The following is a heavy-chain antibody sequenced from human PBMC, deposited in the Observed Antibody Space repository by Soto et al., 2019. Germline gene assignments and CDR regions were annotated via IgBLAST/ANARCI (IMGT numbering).Heavy chain of an antibody. Sequence: EVQLVESGEGLVQPGGSLRLSCVASGFTFSNYWIHWVRQTPREGLVWVSRIKGDVITTNYAESVKGRFAISRDNAKNTVFLQMNSLRAEDTAVYYCARGAFGAYYLDSWGQGTLVIVS. D-gene: IGHD3-3*01. J-gene: IGHJ4*02. CDR3: ARGAFGAYYLDS. CDR1: GFTFSNYW. CDR2: IKGDVITT. V-gene: IGHV3-74*01.